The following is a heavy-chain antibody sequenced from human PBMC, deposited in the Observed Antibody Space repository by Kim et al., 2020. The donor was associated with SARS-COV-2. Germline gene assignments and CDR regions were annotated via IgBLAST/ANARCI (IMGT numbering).Heavy chain of an antibody. J-gene: IGHJ4*02. CDR3: ARHPPRFGEFWVFDY. Sequence: SETLSLTCTVSGGSISSYYWSWIRQPPGKGLEWIGYIYYSGSTNYNPSLKSRVTISVDTSKNQFSLKLSSVTAADTAVYYCARHPPRFGEFWVFDYWGQGTLVTVSS. CDR2: IYYSGST. CDR1: GGSISSYY. D-gene: IGHD3-10*02. V-gene: IGHV4-59*08.